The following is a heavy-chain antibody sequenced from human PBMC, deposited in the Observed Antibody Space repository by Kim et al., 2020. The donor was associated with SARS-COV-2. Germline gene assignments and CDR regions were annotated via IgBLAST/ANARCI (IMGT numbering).Heavy chain of an antibody. J-gene: IGHJ4*02. CDR2: ITGGGGGT. V-gene: IGHV3-23*01. CDR1: GFTFSNYA. Sequence: GGSLRLSCAASGFTFSNYAMSWVRQAPGKGLEWVSAITGGGGGTYYAGSVKRRFTISRDNSKSALYLQMNSLRAEDTALYYCAKADRETCRGIVCYPFDCWGQGTLVTVSS. D-gene: IGHD1-1*01. CDR3: AKADRETCRGIVCYPFDC.